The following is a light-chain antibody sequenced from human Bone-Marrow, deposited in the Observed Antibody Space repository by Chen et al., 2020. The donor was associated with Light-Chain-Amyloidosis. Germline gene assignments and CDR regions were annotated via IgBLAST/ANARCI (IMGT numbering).Light chain of an antibody. CDR1: QSIGSS. CDR3: QQYDSFWT. Sequence: DIQMTQSPSTLSASIGDRVTITCRASQSIGSSLAWYQQKPGKAPKVLIYTASILDTGAPSRFSGSRSETEFTLTISRLQPDDFATYYCQQYDSFWTFRQGTKVEI. CDR2: TAS. J-gene: IGKJ1*01. V-gene: IGKV1-5*03.